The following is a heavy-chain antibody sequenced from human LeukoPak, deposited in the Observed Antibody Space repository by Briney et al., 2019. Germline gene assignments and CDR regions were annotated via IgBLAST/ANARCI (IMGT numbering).Heavy chain of an antibody. V-gene: IGHV3-48*03. D-gene: IGHD3-10*01. CDR1: GFTFGDYA. Sequence: PGGSLRLSCTASGFTFGDYAMNWVRQAPGKGLEWVSYISSSGSTIYYTDSVKGRFTISRDNARNSLDLQMNSLRAEDTAVYYCARGPMLRGVIIRRSKSGYFDYWGQGTLVTVSS. CDR2: ISSSGSTI. J-gene: IGHJ4*02. CDR3: ARGPMLRGVIIRRSKSGYFDY.